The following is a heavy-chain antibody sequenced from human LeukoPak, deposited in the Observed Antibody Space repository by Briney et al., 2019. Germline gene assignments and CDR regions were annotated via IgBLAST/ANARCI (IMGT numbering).Heavy chain of an antibody. V-gene: IGHV3-48*02. CDR2: ISSGGSTI. Sequence: GGSLRLSCAASGFTFYSYSMNWVRQAPGKGLEWVSYISSGGSTIYYADSVKGRFTIFRDCAKNSLSLQMNSLRDEDTAIYYCVRGDQEASEPALDYWGQGTLVTVSS. J-gene: IGHJ4*02. CDR3: VRGDQEASEPALDY. D-gene: IGHD1-14*01. CDR1: GFTFYSYS.